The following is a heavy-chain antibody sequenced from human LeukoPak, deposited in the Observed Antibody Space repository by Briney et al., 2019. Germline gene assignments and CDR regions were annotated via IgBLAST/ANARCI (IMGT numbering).Heavy chain of an antibody. CDR2: ILSDGSKE. CDR3: AKDAYGSGSPNWFDP. J-gene: IGHJ5*02. V-gene: IGHV3-30*02. Sequence: GGSLRLSCAASGFTFSSYGMHWVRQAPGKGPEWVAVILSDGSKEFHTDSVKGRFTISRDNSKNTLYLQMNSLRAEDTAVYYCAKDAYGSGSPNWFDPWGQGTLVTVSS. D-gene: IGHD3-10*01. CDR1: GFTFSSYG.